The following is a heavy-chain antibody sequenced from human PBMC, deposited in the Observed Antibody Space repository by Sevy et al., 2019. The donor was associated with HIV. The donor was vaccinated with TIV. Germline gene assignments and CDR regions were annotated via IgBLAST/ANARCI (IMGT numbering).Heavy chain of an antibody. CDR3: TTLLGVPVDY. CDR2: IRSKSNHYAK. CDR1: GFNFSVSA. Sequence: GGSLRLSCAVSGFNFSVSAMHWVRQASGNGLEWLGGIRSKSNHYAKAYSTSVKGRFTLSRDDSKSTAYLQMNSLEGEDTALYYCTTLLGVPVDYWGQGALVTVSS. V-gene: IGHV3-73*01. D-gene: IGHD3-10*01. J-gene: IGHJ4*02.